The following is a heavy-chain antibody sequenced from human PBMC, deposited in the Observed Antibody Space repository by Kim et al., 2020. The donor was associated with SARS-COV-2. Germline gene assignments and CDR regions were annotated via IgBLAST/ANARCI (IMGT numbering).Heavy chain of an antibody. V-gene: IGHV4-31*03. D-gene: IGHD3-9*01. CDR2: INYSGST. J-gene: IGHJ4*02. Sequence: SETLSLTCTVSGASIRSDGYYWSWIRQHPGKDLDWIGYINYSGSTYYHPSLKGRVNISLDPSENQFSLKLRSVTAADTAVYYCARGNILTCHNEIDYWGQGTLVAVSS. CDR1: GASIRSDGYY. CDR3: ARGNILTCHNEIDY.